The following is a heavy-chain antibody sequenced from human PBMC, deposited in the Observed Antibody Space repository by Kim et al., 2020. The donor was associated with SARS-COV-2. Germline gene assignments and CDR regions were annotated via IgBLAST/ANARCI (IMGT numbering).Heavy chain of an antibody. J-gene: IGHJ3*02. CDR3: AKCSGGRRDPDAFDI. CDR1: GFTFSSYA. CDR2: ISGSGGSA. V-gene: IGHV3-23*01. Sequence: GGSLRLSCAASGFTFSSYAMSWVRQAPGKGLEWVSAISGSGGSAYYADSVKGRFTISRDNSKNTLYLQMNSLRAEDTAVYYCAKCSGGRRDPDAFDIWGQGTMVTVSS. D-gene: IGHD2-15*01.